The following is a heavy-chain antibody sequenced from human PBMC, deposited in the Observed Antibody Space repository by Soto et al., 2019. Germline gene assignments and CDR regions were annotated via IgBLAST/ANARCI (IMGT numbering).Heavy chain of an antibody. V-gene: IGHV3-72*01. J-gene: IGHJ4*02. CDR2: IRNKANSYST. Sequence: PGGSLRLSCAASGFIFSDHYMDWVRQAPGKGLDWVGRIRNKANSYSTEYAPSVKGRFTISRDDSKNLLYLQMNSLRTEDTAVYYCATIVLVAAKWGQGTLVTVSS. CDR1: GFIFSDHY. CDR3: ATIVLVAAK. D-gene: IGHD2-15*01.